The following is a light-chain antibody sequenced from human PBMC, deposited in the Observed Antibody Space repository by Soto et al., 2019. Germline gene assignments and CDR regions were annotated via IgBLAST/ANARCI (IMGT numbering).Light chain of an antibody. CDR3: QTWGTGTGV. V-gene: IGLV4-69*01. J-gene: IGLJ3*02. CDR1: SGHRTYA. Sequence: QAVVTQSPSASASLGASVKLTCTLSSGHRTYAIAWHQQQPERGPRYLMKLNSDGSHTKGDGIPDRFSGSSSGAERYLTISSLQAEDEADYYCQTWGTGTGVFGGGTQLTVL. CDR2: LNSDGSH.